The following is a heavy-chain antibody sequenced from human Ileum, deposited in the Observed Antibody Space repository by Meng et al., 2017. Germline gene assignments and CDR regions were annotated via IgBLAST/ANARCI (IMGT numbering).Heavy chain of an antibody. CDR1: GFPFTDPS. J-gene: IGHJ4*02. CDR2: INPDGSDP. Sequence: VQLVESGGGLPPPGGSLRLSCAASGFPFTDPSMHWVRQGPGKWLVWVSRINPDGSDPTYADSVKCRFTISRDNAKNTVYLQMNSLRAEDTALYYCTNDRLNHWGQGALVTVSS. D-gene: IGHD1-1*01. V-gene: IGHV3-74*01. CDR3: TNDRLNH.